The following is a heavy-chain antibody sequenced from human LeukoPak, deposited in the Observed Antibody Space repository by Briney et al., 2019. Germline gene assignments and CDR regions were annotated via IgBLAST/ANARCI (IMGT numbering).Heavy chain of an antibody. CDR3: ARVSGYSYTFDY. D-gene: IGHD5-18*01. Sequence: QTGGSLRLSCAASGFTVSSNYMSWVRQAPGKGLEWVSVIYSGGSTCYADSVKGRFTISRDNSKNTLYLQMNSLRAEDTAVYYCARVSGYSYTFDYWGQGTLVTVSS. V-gene: IGHV3-53*01. CDR2: IYSGGST. J-gene: IGHJ4*02. CDR1: GFTVSSNY.